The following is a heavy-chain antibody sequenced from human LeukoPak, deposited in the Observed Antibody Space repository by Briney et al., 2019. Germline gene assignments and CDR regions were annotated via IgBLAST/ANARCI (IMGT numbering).Heavy chain of an antibody. J-gene: IGHJ4*02. V-gene: IGHV3-11*06. CDR1: GFSFSDYY. CDR2: ISSSSSYT. CDR3: ARSVNRVGAVSGYYFDY. Sequence: GGSLRLSCAASGFSFSDYYMSWIRQAPGKGLDWVSYISSSSSYTNYADSVKGRFTISRDNAKNSLYLQINTLLGEDTGVYYCARSVNRVGAVSGYYFDYWGQGTLVTVSS. D-gene: IGHD1-26*01.